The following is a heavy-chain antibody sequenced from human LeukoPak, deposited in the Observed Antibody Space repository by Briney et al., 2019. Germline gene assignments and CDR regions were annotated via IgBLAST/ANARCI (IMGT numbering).Heavy chain of an antibody. V-gene: IGHV1-69*06. CDR2: IIPIFGTA. J-gene: IGHJ4*02. CDR3: ARERPGTTVGY. D-gene: IGHD4-17*01. CDR1: GGTFSSYA. Sequence: SVKVSCKASGGTFSSYAISWVRQAPGQGLEWMGGIIPIFGTANYAQKFQGRVTITADKSTSTAYMELSSLRSDDTAVYYCARERPGTTVGYWGQGTLVTVSS.